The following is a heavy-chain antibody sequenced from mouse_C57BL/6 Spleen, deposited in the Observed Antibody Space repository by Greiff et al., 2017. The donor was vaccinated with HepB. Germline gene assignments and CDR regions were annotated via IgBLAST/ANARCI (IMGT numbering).Heavy chain of an antibody. D-gene: IGHD2-4*01. CDR3: ARAYYDYDGGAMDY. V-gene: IGHV3-6*01. Sequence: VQLKESGPGLVKPSQSLSLTCSVTGYSITSGYYWNWIRQFPGNKLEWMGYISYDGSNNYNPSLKNRISITRDTSKNQFFLKLNSVTTEDTATYYCARAYYDYDGGAMDYWGQGTSVTVSS. CDR1: GYSITSGYY. CDR2: ISYDGSN. J-gene: IGHJ4*01.